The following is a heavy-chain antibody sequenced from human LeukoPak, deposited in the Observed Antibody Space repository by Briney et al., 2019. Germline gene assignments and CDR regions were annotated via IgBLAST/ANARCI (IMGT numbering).Heavy chain of an antibody. CDR1: GGSISSSNW. CDR3: AKSNGYGLVDI. J-gene: IGHJ3*02. Sequence: SGTLSLTCAVSGGSISSSNWWSWVRQPPGKGLEWIGEIYHSGSTNYSPSLRSRVTISLDTSRNQFSLKLNSVTAAGTAVYYCAKSNGYGLVDIWGQGTMVTVSS. V-gene: IGHV4-4*02. CDR2: IYHSGST. D-gene: IGHD3-10*01.